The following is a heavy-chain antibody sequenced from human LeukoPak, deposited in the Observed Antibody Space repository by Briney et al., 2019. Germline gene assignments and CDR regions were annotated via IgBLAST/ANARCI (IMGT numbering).Heavy chain of an antibody. Sequence: SETLSLTCTVSGGSISSYYWSWLRQPPGKGLEWIGYIYYSGSTNYNPSLTSRGTISVDTSKNQFSLKLSSVTAADTAVYYCARGFNYYDSSGYYAIFDYWGQGTLVTVSS. CDR2: IYYSGST. J-gene: IGHJ4*02. CDR1: GGSISSYY. D-gene: IGHD3-22*01. V-gene: IGHV4-59*01. CDR3: ARGFNYYDSSGYYAIFDY.